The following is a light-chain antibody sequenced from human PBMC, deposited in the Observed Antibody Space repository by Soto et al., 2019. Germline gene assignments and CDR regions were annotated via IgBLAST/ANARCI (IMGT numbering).Light chain of an antibody. CDR3: PQFDTYPLT. J-gene: IGKJ5*01. CDR1: KGIGSSA. CDR2: DVS. Sequence: AIQLTQSPSSLSASVGDRVTITCRASKGIGSSAFAWYQQKPGKVPKLLIYDVSNLQSGVPSRFSGSGSGTDFALPISSLQPEDFATYYCPQFDTYPLTFGQGTRLEIK. V-gene: IGKV1-13*02.